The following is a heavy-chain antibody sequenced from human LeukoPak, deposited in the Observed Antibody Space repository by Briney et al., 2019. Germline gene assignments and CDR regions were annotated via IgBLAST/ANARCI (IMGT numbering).Heavy chain of an antibody. CDR3: ARGRASTYYYDSSGYVGAFDI. CDR2: ISDDGSNK. D-gene: IGHD3-22*01. Sequence: GRSLRLSCAASGFTFSSYGIHWVRQAPGKGLEWVAVISDDGSNKYYADSVKGRFTISRDNAKNTLYLQMNSLRAEDTAVYYCARGRASTYYYDSSGYVGAFDIWGQGTMVTVSS. V-gene: IGHV3-30*03. J-gene: IGHJ3*02. CDR1: GFTFSSYG.